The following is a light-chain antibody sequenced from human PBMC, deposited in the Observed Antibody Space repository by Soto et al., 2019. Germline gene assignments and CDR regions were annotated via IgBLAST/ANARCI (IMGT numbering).Light chain of an antibody. V-gene: IGLV2-8*01. Sequence: QSALTKPPSASGSPGQSVTISCTGTSSDIGGYNFVSWYQQHPGKAPKLMIYDVSKRPSGVPDRFSGSKSGNTASLTVSGLQAEDEADYYCSSYAGINNLVFGGGTKLTVL. CDR2: DVS. J-gene: IGLJ2*01. CDR3: SSYAGINNLV. CDR1: SSDIGGYNF.